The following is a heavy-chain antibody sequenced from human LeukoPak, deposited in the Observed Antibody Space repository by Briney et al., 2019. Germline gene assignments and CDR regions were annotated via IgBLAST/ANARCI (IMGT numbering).Heavy chain of an antibody. CDR1: GFTFSGSA. D-gene: IGHD3-10*01. CDR2: IRSKANSYAT. Sequence: GGSLRLSCAASGFTFSGSAMHWVRQASGKGLEWVGRIRSKANSYATAYAASVKGRFTISRDDSKNTAYLQMNSLKTEDTAVYYCAKLPPAMVRGYFDYWGQGTLVTVSS. CDR3: AKLPPAMVRGYFDY. J-gene: IGHJ4*02. V-gene: IGHV3-73*01.